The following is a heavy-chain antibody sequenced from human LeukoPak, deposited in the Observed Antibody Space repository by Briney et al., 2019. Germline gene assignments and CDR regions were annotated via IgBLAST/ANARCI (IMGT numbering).Heavy chain of an antibody. J-gene: IGHJ4*02. Sequence: PGGSLRLACAASGFTFSNYNMNWVRQAPGKGLEWVSYISSSSNTKYYADSVKGRFTISRDNAKNSLYLQMNSLRAENTAVYYCAPESGTYSGPWFEYWGQGTLVTVSS. D-gene: IGHD1-26*01. CDR2: ISSSSNTK. CDR1: GFTFSNYN. V-gene: IGHV3-48*01. CDR3: APESGTYSGPWFEY.